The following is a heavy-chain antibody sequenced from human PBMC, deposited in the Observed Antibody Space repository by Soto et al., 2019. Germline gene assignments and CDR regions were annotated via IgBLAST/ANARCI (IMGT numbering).Heavy chain of an antibody. V-gene: IGHV1-18*01. J-gene: IGHJ2*01. CDR1: GYTFTSYG. D-gene: IGHD6-6*01. CDR3: ARVLAAYSSSSTYWYFDL. Sequence: ASVKVSCKASGYTFTSYGISLVRQAPGQGLEWMGWISAYNGNTNYAQKLQGRVTMTTDTSTSTAYMELRSLRSDDTAVYYCARVLAAYSSSSTYWYFDLWGRGTLVTVSS. CDR2: ISAYNGNT.